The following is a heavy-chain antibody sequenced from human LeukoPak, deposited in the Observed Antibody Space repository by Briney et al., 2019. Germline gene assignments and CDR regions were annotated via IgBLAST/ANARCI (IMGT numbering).Heavy chain of an antibody. V-gene: IGHV4-34*01. Sequence: SETLSLTCAVYGGSFSGYYWSWIRQPPGKGLERIGEINYSGSTNYNPSLKSRVTISVDTSKNQFSLKLSSVTAADTAVYYCAKASTSWTNNPPYYFDYWGQGTLVTVSS. CDR1: GGSFSGYY. D-gene: IGHD6-13*01. J-gene: IGHJ4*02. CDR3: AKASTSWTNNPPYYFDY. CDR2: INYSGST.